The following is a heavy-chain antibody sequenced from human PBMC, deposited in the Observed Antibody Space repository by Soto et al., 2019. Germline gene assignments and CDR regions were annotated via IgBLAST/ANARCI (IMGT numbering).Heavy chain of an antibody. Sequence: PSETLSLTCAVSGGSISSGGYSWSWIRQPPGKGLEWIGYIYHSGSTYYNPSLESRVTISVDTSKNQFSLKLSSVTAADTAVYYCARRIPTGRFDYWGQGTLVTVSS. J-gene: IGHJ4*02. CDR1: GGSISSGGYS. V-gene: IGHV4-30-2*01. CDR3: ARRIPTGRFDY. CDR2: IYHSGST.